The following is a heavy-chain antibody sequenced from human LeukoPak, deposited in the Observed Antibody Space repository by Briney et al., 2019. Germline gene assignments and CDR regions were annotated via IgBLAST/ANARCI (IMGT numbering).Heavy chain of an antibody. J-gene: IGHJ4*02. CDR1: GGSISSDY. Sequence: SETLSLTCTVSGGSISSDYWSWVRQPPGKGLEWIGYIYHSGSTYYNPSLKGRVTISVDRSKNQFSLKLSSVTAADTAVYYCARAAYALFDYWGQGTLVTVST. CDR2: IYHSGST. D-gene: IGHD2-2*01. V-gene: IGHV4-59*12. CDR3: ARAAYALFDY.